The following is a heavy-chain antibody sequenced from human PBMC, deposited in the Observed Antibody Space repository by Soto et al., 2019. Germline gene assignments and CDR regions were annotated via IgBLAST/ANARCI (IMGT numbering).Heavy chain of an antibody. CDR2: ISSGGTAT. CDR1: GFTFSSYA. Sequence: AGSLRLSCAASGFTFSSYAMSWVRQAPGRGLEWVSYISSGGTATFYGPSVRGRFTISRDNGKNSLYLQMNSLRAEDTAVYYCVREGYTYGFDYWGPGTLVTVSS. CDR3: VREGYTYGFDY. V-gene: IGHV3-48*03. D-gene: IGHD5-18*01. J-gene: IGHJ4*01.